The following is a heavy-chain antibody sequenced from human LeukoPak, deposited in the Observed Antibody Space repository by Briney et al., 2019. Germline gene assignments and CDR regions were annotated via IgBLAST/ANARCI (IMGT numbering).Heavy chain of an antibody. D-gene: IGHD1-26*01. CDR1: GFTFSTYA. J-gene: IGHJ4*02. CDR2: ISYDGTNK. Sequence: GGSLRLSCAASGFTFSTYAMHWVRQAPGKGLEWVSVISYDGTNKYYADSVMGRFTISRDNAKNSLYLQMNSLRAEDMAVYYCARDSGSYSCWGQGTLVTVSS. V-gene: IGHV3-30-3*01. CDR3: ARDSGSYSC.